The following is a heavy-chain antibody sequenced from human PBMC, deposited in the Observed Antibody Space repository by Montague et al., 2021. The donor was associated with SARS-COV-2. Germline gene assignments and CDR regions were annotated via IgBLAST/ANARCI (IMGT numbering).Heavy chain of an antibody. Sequence: TLSLTCTVSGGSISSGGYYWSWIRQHPGRGLEWIGYIYYSGSTYYNPSLKSRVTISVDTSKNQFYLKLSSVTAADTAVYYCACYVDSSGGLNPRGSGTVDYWGQGTLVTVSS. D-gene: IGHD6-19*01. CDR1: GGSISSGGYY. CDR3: ACYVDSSGGLNPRGSGTVDY. V-gene: IGHV4-31*03. CDR2: IYYSGST. J-gene: IGHJ4*02.